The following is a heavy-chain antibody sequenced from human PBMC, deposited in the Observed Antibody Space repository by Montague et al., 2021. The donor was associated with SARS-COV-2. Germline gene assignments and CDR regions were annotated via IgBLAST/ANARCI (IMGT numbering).Heavy chain of an antibody. V-gene: IGHV4-39*01. Sequence: SETLSLTCTVSGGSISSSSYYWGWIRQPPGKGLEWIGRIYSSGSTYYNPSLKSRVTISVDTSKNQFSLKLSSVTAADTAVYYCVRLGSGSYYTLDYWGQGTLVTASS. CDR2: IYSSGST. J-gene: IGHJ4*02. CDR1: GGSISSSSYY. D-gene: IGHD3-10*01. CDR3: VRLGSGSYYTLDY.